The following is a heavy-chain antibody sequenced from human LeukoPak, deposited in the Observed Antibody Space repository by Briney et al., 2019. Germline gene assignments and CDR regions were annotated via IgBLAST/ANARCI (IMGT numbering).Heavy chain of an antibody. J-gene: IGHJ4*02. CDR3: AKMRLDLRGDPHPHYFDY. Sequence: GGSLRLSCAASGFTFSSYAMSWVRQAPGKGLEWVSAIRSNGGSTYYADSVKGRFSISRDNSNNTTYRQMNSLRAEDTAVSDCAKMRLDLRGDPHPHYFDYWGQGTLVTLPS. CDR2: IRSNGGST. CDR1: GFTFSSYA. D-gene: IGHD2-21*02. V-gene: IGHV3-23*01.